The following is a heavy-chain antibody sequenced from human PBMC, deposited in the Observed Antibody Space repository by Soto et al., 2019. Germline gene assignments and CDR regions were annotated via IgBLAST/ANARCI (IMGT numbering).Heavy chain of an antibody. V-gene: IGHV1-46*01. CDR2: INPSGGST. J-gene: IGHJ6*02. CDR1: GYTFTSYY. Sequence: ASVKVSCKASGYTFTSYYMHWVRQAPGQGLEWMGIINPSGGSTSYAQKFQGRVTMTRDTSTSTVYMELSSLRSEDTAVYYCAREIAAAGTGESLRDRLAVWGQGTTVTVSS. D-gene: IGHD6-13*01. CDR3: AREIAAAGTGESLRDRLAV.